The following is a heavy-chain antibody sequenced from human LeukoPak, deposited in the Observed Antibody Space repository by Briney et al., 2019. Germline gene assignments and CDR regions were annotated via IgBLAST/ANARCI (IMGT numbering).Heavy chain of an antibody. CDR2: INPSGGST. Sequence: ASVKVSCKASGYTFTSYYMHWVRQAPGRGLEWMGIINPSGGSTSYAQKFQGRVTMTRDTSTSTVYMELSSLRSEDTAVYYCAREGQDSSGYRDYYYGMDVWGQGTTVTVSS. V-gene: IGHV1-46*01. D-gene: IGHD3-22*01. J-gene: IGHJ6*02. CDR3: AREGQDSSGYRDYYYGMDV. CDR1: GYTFTSYY.